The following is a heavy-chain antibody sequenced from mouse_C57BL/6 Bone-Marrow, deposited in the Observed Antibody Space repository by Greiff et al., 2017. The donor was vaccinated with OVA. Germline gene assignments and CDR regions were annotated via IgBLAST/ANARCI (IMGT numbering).Heavy chain of an antibody. J-gene: IGHJ2*01. Sequence: EVMLVESGGGLVKPGGSLKLSCAASGFTFSSYAMSWVRQTPEKRLEWVATISDGGSYTYYPDNVKGRFTISRDNAKNNLYLQMSHLKSEDTAMYYCARDRGVYYGNYVDYWGQGTTLTVSS. D-gene: IGHD2-1*01. CDR1: GFTFSSYA. CDR3: ARDRGVYYGNYVDY. CDR2: ISDGGSYT. V-gene: IGHV5-4*01.